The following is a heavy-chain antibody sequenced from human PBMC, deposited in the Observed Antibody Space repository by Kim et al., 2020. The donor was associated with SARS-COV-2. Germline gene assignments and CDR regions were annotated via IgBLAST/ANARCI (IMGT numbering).Heavy chain of an antibody. J-gene: IGHJ4*02. V-gene: IGHV3-11*05. Sequence: GGSLRLSCAASGFTFSDYYMSWIRQAPGKGLEWVSYISSSSSYTNYADSVKGRFTISRDNAKNSLYLQMNSLRAEDTAVYYCARDSIYWVLQQLVPDYFDYWGQGTLVTVSS. CDR1: GFTFSDYY. CDR2: ISSSSSYT. D-gene: IGHD6-13*01. CDR3: ARDSIYWVLQQLVPDYFDY.